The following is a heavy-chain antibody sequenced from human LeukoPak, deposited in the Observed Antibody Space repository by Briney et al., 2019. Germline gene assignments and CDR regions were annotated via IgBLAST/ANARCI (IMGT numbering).Heavy chain of an antibody. Sequence: PSETLSLTCTVSGGSISSYYWSWIRQPPGKGLEWIGYIYYSGSTNYNPSLKSRVTISVDTSKNQFSLKLSSVTAADTAVYYCARVPRTYYYYYYMDVWGKGTTVTISS. CDR2: IYYSGST. CDR3: ARVPRTYYYYYYMDV. CDR1: GGSISSYY. V-gene: IGHV4-59*01. D-gene: IGHD1-14*01. J-gene: IGHJ6*03.